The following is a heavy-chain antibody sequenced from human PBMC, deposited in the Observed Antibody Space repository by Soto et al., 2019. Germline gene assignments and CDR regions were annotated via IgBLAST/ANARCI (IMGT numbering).Heavy chain of an antibody. CDR1: GFTFSSYA. CDR2: ISYDGSNK. Sequence: QVQLVESGGGVVQPGRSLRLSCAASGFTFSSYAMHWVRQAPGKGLEWVAVISYDGSNKYYADSVKGRFTISRDNSKSTLYLQMNSLRAEDTAVYYCARQCIAARLYFDYWGQGTLVTVSS. V-gene: IGHV3-30-3*01. D-gene: IGHD6-6*01. J-gene: IGHJ4*02. CDR3: ARQCIAARLYFDY.